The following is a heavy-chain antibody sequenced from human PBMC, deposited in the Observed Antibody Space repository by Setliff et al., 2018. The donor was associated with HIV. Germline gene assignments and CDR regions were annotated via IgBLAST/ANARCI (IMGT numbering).Heavy chain of an antibody. CDR3: ATDPGYSSTWYSESFQH. Sequence: ASVKVSCKVSGYTLTELSIHWVRQAPGKGLEWMANFDPEDGETFYAQKFQGRLNMTEDTSTDTAYMEPSSLSSDDTAMYYCATDPGYSSTWYSESFQHWGQGTVVTVSS. D-gene: IGHD6-13*01. V-gene: IGHV1-24*01. CDR2: FDPEDGET. J-gene: IGHJ1*01. CDR1: GYTLTELS.